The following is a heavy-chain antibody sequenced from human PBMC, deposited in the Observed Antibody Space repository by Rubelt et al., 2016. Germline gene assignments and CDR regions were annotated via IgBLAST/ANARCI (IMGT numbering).Heavy chain of an antibody. CDR3: AHSNNWNPFDS. D-gene: IGHD1-20*01. Sequence: QINLKESRPTLVQPTQTLTPTCPFSGFSPNSSGVGVSWIRQPPGEALEWLGVIYLDDNKRYNTSLKSRLTLTKETPKNQVVLIMSNMDPVETATYYWAHSNNWNPFDSWGQGTLVTVSS. CDR1: GFSPNSSGVG. V-gene: IGHV2-5*02. J-gene: IGHJ4*02. CDR2: IYLDDNK.